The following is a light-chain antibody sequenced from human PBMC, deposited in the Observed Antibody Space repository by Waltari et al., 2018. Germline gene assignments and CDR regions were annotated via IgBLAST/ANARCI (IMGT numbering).Light chain of an antibody. Sequence: QSVLTQPPSVSGAPGQRVTISCTGSGSHIGAGYDVHWYQQVPRDAPKLPIYGSSSRPLGVPDLFFGSTSGTSASLAITGLQAEDEAVYYCQSYDTTLSVVFGGGTKLTVL. CDR2: GSS. V-gene: IGLV1-40*01. CDR3: QSYDTTLSVV. CDR1: GSHIGAGYD. J-gene: IGLJ3*02.